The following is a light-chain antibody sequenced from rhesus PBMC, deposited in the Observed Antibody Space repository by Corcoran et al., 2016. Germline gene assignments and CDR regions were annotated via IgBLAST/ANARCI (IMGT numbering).Light chain of an antibody. CDR1: QGITND. Sequence: DIQMTQSPSSLSASVGDRVTITCRASQGITNDLAWYQQQPGEPPKLLIYEASSLQRGIPFRFSGSGSGTDFTLTISGLQSEDFAPYYWQHYYSTPFTFGPGTKRDIK. CDR3: QHYYSTPFT. V-gene: IGKV1-25*01. J-gene: IGKJ3*01. CDR2: EAS.